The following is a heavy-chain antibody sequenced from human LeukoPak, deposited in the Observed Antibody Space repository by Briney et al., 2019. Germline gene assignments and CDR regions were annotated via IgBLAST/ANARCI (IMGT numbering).Heavy chain of an antibody. CDR2: IYYSGST. CDR3: ARELLVVVPAAEGRALNYYYYGMDV. CDR1: GGSISSGGYY. Sequence: SETLSLTCTVSGGSISSGGYYWSWIRQHPGKGLEWIGYIYYSGSTYCNPSLKSRVTISVDTSKNQFSLKLSSVTAADTAVYYCARELLVVVPAAEGRALNYYYYGMDVWGQGTTVTVSS. D-gene: IGHD2-2*01. V-gene: IGHV4-31*03. J-gene: IGHJ6*02.